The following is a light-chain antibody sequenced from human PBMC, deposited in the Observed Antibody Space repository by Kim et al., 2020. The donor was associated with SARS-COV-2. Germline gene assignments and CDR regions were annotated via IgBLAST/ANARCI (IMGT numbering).Light chain of an antibody. Sequence: APVKRTCTLRSGNSSYAIAWHQQQPETGPRYLMKLNSDGSHSKGDGIPDRFSGSSSGAERYLTISSLQSEDEADYYCQTWGTGIRVFGGGTKLTVL. CDR3: QTWGTGIRV. CDR1: SGNSSYA. CDR2: LNSDGSH. J-gene: IGLJ3*02. V-gene: IGLV4-69*01.